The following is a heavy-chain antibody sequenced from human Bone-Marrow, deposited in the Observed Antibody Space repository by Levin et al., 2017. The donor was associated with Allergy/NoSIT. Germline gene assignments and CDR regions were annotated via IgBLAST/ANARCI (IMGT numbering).Heavy chain of an antibody. Sequence: GESLKISCKASGYTFTNNYMHWVRQAPGQGLEWMGIINPSSGDSSYAQRFQGRITMTGDTSTSTIYLEVSSLRSEDTAVYYCARDLGVTTETDVFDIWGQGTMVTVSS. J-gene: IGHJ3*02. V-gene: IGHV1-46*01. CDR2: INPSSGDS. CDR1: GYTFTNNY. D-gene: IGHD2-21*02. CDR3: ARDLGVTTETDVFDI.